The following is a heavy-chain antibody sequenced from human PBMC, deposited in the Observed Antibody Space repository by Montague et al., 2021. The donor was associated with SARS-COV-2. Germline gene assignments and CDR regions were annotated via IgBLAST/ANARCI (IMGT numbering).Heavy chain of an antibody. CDR1: GGSFSGYW. CDR2: INDSGTT. V-gene: IGHV4-34*01. CDR3: ARGAPGY. J-gene: IGHJ4*02. Sequence: SETLSLTCAVYGGSFSGYWWTWIRQSPGKGLEWIGGINDSGTTKYNPSLKSRVTISVDTSKNQFSLDPTSVTVADTAVYCCARGAPGYWGQGTLVTVSS.